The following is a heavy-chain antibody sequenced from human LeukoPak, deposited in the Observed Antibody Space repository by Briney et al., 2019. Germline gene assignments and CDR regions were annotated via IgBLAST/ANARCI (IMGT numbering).Heavy chain of an antibody. CDR1: GDSISSSSYY. CDR3: TRQIAAAGTDY. CDR2: IHYSGST. Sequence: SETLSLTCTVSGDSISSSSYYWGWMRRPPGKGLEWIGSIHYSGSTSYNPSLKSRVTISVDTSKNQFSLKLSSVTAADTAVYYCTRQIAAAGTDYWGQGTLVTVSS. D-gene: IGHD6-13*01. V-gene: IGHV4-39*01. J-gene: IGHJ4*02.